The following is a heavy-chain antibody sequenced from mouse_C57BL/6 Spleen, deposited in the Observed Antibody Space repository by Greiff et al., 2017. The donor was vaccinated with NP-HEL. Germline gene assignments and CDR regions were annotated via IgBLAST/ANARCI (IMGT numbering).Heavy chain of an antibody. CDR1: GYTFTDYN. Sequence: EVQLQQSGPELVKPGASVKIPCKASGYTFTDYNMDWVKQSHGKSLEWIGDVNPNNGGTIYNQKFKGKATLTVDKSSSTAYMELRSLTSEDTAVYYCARSENWEAYFDYWGQGTTLTVSS. V-gene: IGHV1-18*01. J-gene: IGHJ2*01. CDR3: ARSENWEAYFDY. CDR2: VNPNNGGT. D-gene: IGHD4-1*01.